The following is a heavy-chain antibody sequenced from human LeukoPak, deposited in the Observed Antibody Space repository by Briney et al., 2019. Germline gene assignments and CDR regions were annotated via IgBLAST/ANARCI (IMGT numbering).Heavy chain of an antibody. CDR2: INHSGST. D-gene: IGHD2-15*01. Sequence: GSLRLSCAASGFTFSSYSMNWVRQPPGKGLEWIGEINHSGSTNYNSSLKSRVTISLDTSKNQFSLKLSSVTAADTAVYYCARGRRIVVVLGATRTHRDYYMDVWGKGTTVTVSS. V-gene: IGHV4-34*01. CDR1: GFTFSSYS. J-gene: IGHJ6*03. CDR3: ARGRRIVVVLGATRTHRDYYMDV.